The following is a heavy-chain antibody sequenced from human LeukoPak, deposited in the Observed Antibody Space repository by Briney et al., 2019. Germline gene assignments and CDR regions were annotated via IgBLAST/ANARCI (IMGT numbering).Heavy chain of an antibody. CDR1: GFTFSTYG. CDR2: VSSTGGTT. J-gene: IGHJ5*02. CDR3: AKGRGYSHSNWVDP. D-gene: IGHD5-18*01. Sequence: PGGTLRLSCAASGFTFSTYGMSWVRQAPGKGLEWVSSVSSTGGTTYYADSVKGRFTISRHNSKNTLFLQMNSLRVEDTAVYYCAKGRGYSHSNWVDPWGPGTMVTVSA. V-gene: IGHV3-23*01.